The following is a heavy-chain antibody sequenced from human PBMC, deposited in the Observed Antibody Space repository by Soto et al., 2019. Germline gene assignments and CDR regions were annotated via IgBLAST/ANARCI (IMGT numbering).Heavy chain of an antibody. Sequence: GGSLRLSCAASEFTFSSYSMDWVRQAPGKGLEWISYINSNSLSIYYADSVKGRFTISRDNAKNSLYLQMDSLRAEDTAVYYCARENTVTRFDFWGQGTLVTVSS. J-gene: IGHJ4*02. CDR1: EFTFSSYS. CDR2: INSNSLSI. CDR3: ARENTVTRFDF. V-gene: IGHV3-48*01. D-gene: IGHD4-17*01.